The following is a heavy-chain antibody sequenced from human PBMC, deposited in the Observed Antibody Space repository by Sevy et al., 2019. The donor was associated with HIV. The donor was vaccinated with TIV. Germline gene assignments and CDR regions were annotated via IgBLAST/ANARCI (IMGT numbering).Heavy chain of an antibody. V-gene: IGHV3-30-3*01. J-gene: IGHJ4*02. Sequence: GGSLRLSCAASGITFSSHAMHWVRQAPGKGLEWVTIISYDGSNKYYADSVKGRFTISRDNSKNTLYLQMNSLRAEDTAVYYCARADYGDYSGEFDYWGQGTLLTVSS. CDR1: GITFSSHA. CDR2: ISYDGSNK. D-gene: IGHD4-17*01. CDR3: ARADYGDYSGEFDY.